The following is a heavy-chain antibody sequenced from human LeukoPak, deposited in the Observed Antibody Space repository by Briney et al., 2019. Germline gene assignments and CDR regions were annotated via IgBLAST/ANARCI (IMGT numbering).Heavy chain of an antibody. Sequence: EGSLRLSCAASGFTVTSNYMSWVRQAPGKGLEWVSVIYSAGSIYYADSVEGRFTISRDNSKNTLYLQMNSLRAEDTAMYYCARGRSYYYDSTGSFDYWGQGTLVTVSS. CDR3: ARGRSYYYDSTGSFDY. J-gene: IGHJ4*02. CDR2: IYSAGSI. V-gene: IGHV3-66*01. D-gene: IGHD3-22*01. CDR1: GFTVTSNY.